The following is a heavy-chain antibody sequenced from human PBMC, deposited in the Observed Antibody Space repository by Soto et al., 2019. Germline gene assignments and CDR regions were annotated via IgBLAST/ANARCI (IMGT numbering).Heavy chain of an antibody. CDR1: GGSISSGGYY. J-gene: IGHJ4*02. CDR2: IYYSGST. Sequence: SETLSLTCTVSGGSISSGGYYWSWIRQHPGKGLEWIGYIYYSGSTYYNPSLKSRVTISVDTSKNQFSLKLSSVTAADTAVYYCARGLDYGGNSVFDYWGQGTLVTVSS. D-gene: IGHD4-17*01. V-gene: IGHV4-31*03. CDR3: ARGLDYGGNSVFDY.